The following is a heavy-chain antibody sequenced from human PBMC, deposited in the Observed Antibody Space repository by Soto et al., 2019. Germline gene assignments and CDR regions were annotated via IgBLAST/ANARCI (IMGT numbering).Heavy chain of an antibody. CDR1: GSSIGGSNYF. D-gene: IGHD3-10*01. CDR2: IYSIGTP. J-gene: IGHJ6*02. CDR3: RRRRFGVRGVTTMDV. V-gene: IGHV4-39*01. Sequence: SETLSLTCTVSGSSIGGSNYFGGWILQSPGTGLEWLLTIYSIGTPYYNPSLKSRITMSLDTSKNQFSLNLCSVTAADTAVYYCRRRRFGVRGVTTMDVWGPGTTVTVSS.